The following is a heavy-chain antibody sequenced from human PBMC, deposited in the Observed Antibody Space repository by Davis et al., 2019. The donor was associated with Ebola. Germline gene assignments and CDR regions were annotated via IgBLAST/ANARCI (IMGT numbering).Heavy chain of an antibody. CDR2: IIPNSGDT. CDR1: GYTFTAHY. D-gene: IGHD3-3*01. V-gene: IGHV1-2*02. CDR3: ARGSTFWSGYYMAYFDY. J-gene: IGHJ4*02. Sequence: ASVKVSCKASGYTFTAHYLHWVRQAPGQGLEWMGWIIPNSGDTLYAQKFQGIVTMTRDTSINTAYMEVTRLTFDDTAVYYCARGSTFWSGYYMAYFDYWGQGILATVSS.